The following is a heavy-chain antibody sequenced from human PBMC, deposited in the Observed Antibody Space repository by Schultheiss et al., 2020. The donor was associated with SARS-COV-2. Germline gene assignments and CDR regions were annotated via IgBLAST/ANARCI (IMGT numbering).Heavy chain of an antibody. J-gene: IGHJ6*02. CDR3: ARDTVPVTGSSLVMDV. Sequence: ASVKVSCKASGGTFSSYAISWVRQATGQGLEWMGWMNPNSGNTGYAQKFQGRVTMTRNTSISTAYMELSSLRSEDTAVYYCARDTVPVTGSSLVMDVWGQGTTVTVSS. CDR2: MNPNSGNT. CDR1: GGTFSSYA. V-gene: IGHV1-8*02. D-gene: IGHD1-26*01.